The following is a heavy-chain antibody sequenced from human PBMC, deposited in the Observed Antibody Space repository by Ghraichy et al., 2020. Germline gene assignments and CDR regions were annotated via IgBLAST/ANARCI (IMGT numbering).Heavy chain of an antibody. J-gene: IGHJ6*02. CDR2: INHSGST. Sequence: SETLSLTCAVYGGSFSAYYWSWIRQPPGKGLEWIGEINHSGSTNYNPSLKSRVTISVDTYNKQFSLKLRSVTAADTAVYYSASRRGSGYYVASHYYGLDVWGQGTTVTVSS. V-gene: IGHV4-34*01. D-gene: IGHD3-3*01. CDR1: GGSFSAYY. CDR3: ASRRGSGYYVASHYYGLDV.